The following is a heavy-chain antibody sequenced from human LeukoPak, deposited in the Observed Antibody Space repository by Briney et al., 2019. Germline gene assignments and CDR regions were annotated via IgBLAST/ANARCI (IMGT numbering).Heavy chain of an antibody. CDR1: GFTFSAYA. CDR2: ISSNGGST. Sequence: GGSLRLSCAASGFTFSAYAMHWVRQAPGKGLEDVSAISSNGGSTYYANSVKARFTISRDNSKNTLYLQMGSLRGEDMAVYYCARGLRPYGMDVWGQGTTVTVSS. CDR3: ARGLRPYGMDV. V-gene: IGHV3-64*01. J-gene: IGHJ6*02.